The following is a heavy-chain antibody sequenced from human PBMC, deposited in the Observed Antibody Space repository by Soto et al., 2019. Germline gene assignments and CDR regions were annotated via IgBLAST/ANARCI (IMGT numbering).Heavy chain of an antibody. CDR1: GFTFNDYW. V-gene: IGHV3-74*01. CDR3: AKDRGVEGSSVRAFDI. D-gene: IGHD2-8*01. Sequence: EVQLVESGGGLVQPGGSLRLSCEASGFTFNDYWMHWVRQVPGKGLVWVSRINTDGSSTSYADSVKGRFTISRDNSKNTLYLQMNSLRAEDTALYYCAKDRGVEGSSVRAFDIWGQGTMVTVSS. J-gene: IGHJ3*02. CDR2: INTDGSST.